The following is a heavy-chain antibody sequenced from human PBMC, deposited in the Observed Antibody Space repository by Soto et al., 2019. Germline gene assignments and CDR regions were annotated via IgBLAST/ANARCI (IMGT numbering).Heavy chain of an antibody. J-gene: IGHJ4*02. CDR1: GGSFSGYY. V-gene: IGHV4-34*01. D-gene: IGHD2-15*01. CDR3: ARGRYCSGGSCYSEATPFEGNYFDY. Sequence: QVQLQQWGAGLLKPSETLSLTCAVYGGSFSGYYWSWIRQPPGKGLEWIGEINHSGSTNYNPSLKSRVTISVDTSKNQFSLKLSSVTAADTAVYYCARGRYCSGGSCYSEATPFEGNYFDYWGQGTLVTVSS. CDR2: INHSGST.